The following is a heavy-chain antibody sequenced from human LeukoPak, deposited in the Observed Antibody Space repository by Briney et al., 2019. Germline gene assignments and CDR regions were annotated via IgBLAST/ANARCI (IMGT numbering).Heavy chain of an antibody. J-gene: IGHJ4*02. CDR3: ARLSGYSSGHHYSDY. Sequence: PSETLSLTCTVSGGSISSDYWSWIRQPPGKGLEWIGYIYYRGSTNYNPSLKSRVTISVDTSMNQFSLKLSSVTAADTAVYYCARLSGYSSGHHYSDYWGQGTLVTVSS. V-gene: IGHV4-59*01. D-gene: IGHD3-22*01. CDR1: GGSISSDY. CDR2: IYYRGST.